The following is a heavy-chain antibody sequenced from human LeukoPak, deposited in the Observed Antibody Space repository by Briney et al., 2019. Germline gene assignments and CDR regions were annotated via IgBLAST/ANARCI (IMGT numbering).Heavy chain of an antibody. D-gene: IGHD3-10*01. CDR2: INHSGSA. V-gene: IGHV4-34*01. J-gene: IGHJ5*02. Sequence: SETLSLTCAVYGGSFSGYYWSWIRQPPGKGLEWIGEINHSGSANYNPSLKSRVTISVDTSKNQFSLKLSSVTAADTAVYYCARVLRSYYYGSGSLGDWFDPWGQGTLVTVSS. CDR1: GGSFSGYY. CDR3: ARVLRSYYYGSGSLGDWFDP.